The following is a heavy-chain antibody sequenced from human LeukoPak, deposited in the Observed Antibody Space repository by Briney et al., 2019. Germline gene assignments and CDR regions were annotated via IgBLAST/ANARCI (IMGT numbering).Heavy chain of an antibody. CDR3: ARPGGDLYYYDSSGYYPRYFQH. CDR2: IRYDGTNK. D-gene: IGHD3-22*01. J-gene: IGHJ1*01. Sequence: GGSLRLSCAASGFTFSDYYMSWIRQAPGKGLAWVAFIRYDGTNKYYADSVKGRFTISRDNSKNTLYLQMNSLRAEDTAVYYCARPGGDLYYYDSSGYYPRYFQHWGQGTLVTVSS. V-gene: IGHV3-30*02. CDR1: GFTFSDYY.